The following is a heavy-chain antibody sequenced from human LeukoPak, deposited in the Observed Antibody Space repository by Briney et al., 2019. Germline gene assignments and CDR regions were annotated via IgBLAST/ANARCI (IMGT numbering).Heavy chain of an antibody. Sequence: GGSLRLSCAASGFTFSSYGMHWVRQAPGKGLEWVAVISYDGSNKYYADSVKGRFTIPRDNSKNTLYLQMNSLRAEDTAVYYCAKDQDYDNSLPGYWGQGTLVTVSS. D-gene: IGHD3-9*01. CDR2: ISYDGSNK. CDR3: AKDQDYDNSLPGY. V-gene: IGHV3-30*18. CDR1: GFTFSSYG. J-gene: IGHJ4*02.